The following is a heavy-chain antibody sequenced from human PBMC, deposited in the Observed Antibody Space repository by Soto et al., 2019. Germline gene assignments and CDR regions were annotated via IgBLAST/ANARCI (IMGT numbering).Heavy chain of an antibody. CDR1: GFTFSSYA. CDR2: ISGSGGST. V-gene: IGHV3-23*01. Sequence: EVQLLESGGGLVQPGGSLRLSCAASGFTFSSYAMSWVRQAPGKGLEWVSAISGSGGSTYYADSVKGRFTISRDNSKNTLYLQMNSLRAEDTAVYYCAKAQYYDFWSGYYKDYYYGMDVWGQGTTVTVSS. CDR3: AKAQYYDFWSGYYKDYYYGMDV. D-gene: IGHD3-3*01. J-gene: IGHJ6*02.